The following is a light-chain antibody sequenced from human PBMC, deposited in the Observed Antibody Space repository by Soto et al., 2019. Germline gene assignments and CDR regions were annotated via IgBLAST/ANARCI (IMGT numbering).Light chain of an antibody. CDR3: QLYNSYSPT. CDR2: KAT. Sequence: DIQMTQSPSTLSASVGDRVTITCRASQSISSWLAWYQQKPGKAPKLLIYKATSLESGVPSRFSVSGSGTVFTLTILSLLLYDFATYCCQLYNSYSPTFGQWAKVDIK. V-gene: IGKV1-5*03. CDR1: QSISSW. J-gene: IGKJ1*01.